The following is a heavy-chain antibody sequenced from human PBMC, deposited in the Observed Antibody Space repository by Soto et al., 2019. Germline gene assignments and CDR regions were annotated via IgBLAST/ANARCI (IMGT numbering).Heavy chain of an antibody. J-gene: IGHJ4*02. CDR2: IYYSENT. D-gene: IGHD3-10*01. V-gene: IGHV4-30-4*01. CDR1: GVSISSGDYY. CDR3: ARHNYGSGSTYFDY. Sequence: PSETLSLTCTVSGVSISSGDYYWCWIRQTPGKGLEWIGYIYYSENTYSNPSLKSRVTISGDTSKNQFSLKLSSVTAADTAVYYCARHNYGSGSTYFDYWGPGTLVTVSS.